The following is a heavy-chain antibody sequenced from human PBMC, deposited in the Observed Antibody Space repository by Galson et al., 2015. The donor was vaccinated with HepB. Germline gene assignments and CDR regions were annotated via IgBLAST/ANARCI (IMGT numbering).Heavy chain of an antibody. CDR2: IIPILGIA. D-gene: IGHD1-26*01. CDR3: ARDRWTVGATSGLDY. Sequence: SVKVSCKASGGTFSSYAISWVRQAPGQGLEWMGRIIPILGIANYAQKFQGRVTITADKSTSTAYMELSSLRSEDTAVCYCARDRWTVGATSGLDYWGQGTLVTVSS. J-gene: IGHJ4*02. V-gene: IGHV1-69*04. CDR1: GGTFSSYA.